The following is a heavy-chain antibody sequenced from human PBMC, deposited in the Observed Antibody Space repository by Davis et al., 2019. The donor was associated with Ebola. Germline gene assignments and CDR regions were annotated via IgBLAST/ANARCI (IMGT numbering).Heavy chain of an antibody. CDR2: ISSSSSYI. CDR1: GFTFSSYS. CDR3: ARDEMLLPDY. V-gene: IGHV3-21*01. D-gene: IGHD1-26*01. J-gene: IGHJ4*02. Sequence: GGSLRLSCAASGFTFSSYSMNWVRQAPGKGLEWVSSISSSSSYIYYADSVKGRFTISRDNAKNTLYLQMNSLRAEDTAVYYCARDEMLLPDYWGQGTLVTVSS.